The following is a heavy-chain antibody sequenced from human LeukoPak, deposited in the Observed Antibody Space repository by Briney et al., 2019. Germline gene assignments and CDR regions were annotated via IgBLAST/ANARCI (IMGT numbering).Heavy chain of an antibody. CDR2: ISAYNGNT. D-gene: IGHD3-10*01. CDR1: GYSFTSYG. Sequence: PGESLKISCKGSGYSFTSYGISWVRQAPGQGLEWMGWISAYNGNTNYAQKLQGRVTMTTDTSTSTAYMELRSLRSDDTAVYYCAREVWFGELSERTLDYWGQGTLVTVSS. CDR3: AREVWFGELSERTLDY. J-gene: IGHJ4*02. V-gene: IGHV1-18*01.